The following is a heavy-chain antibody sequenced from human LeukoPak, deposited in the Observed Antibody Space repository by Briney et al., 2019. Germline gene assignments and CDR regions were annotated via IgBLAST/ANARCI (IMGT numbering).Heavy chain of an antibody. J-gene: IGHJ3*02. V-gene: IGHV3-21*01. CDR3: ARDLQYYDSSGYPKLTQGAFDI. CDR2: ISSSSSYI. Sequence: GGSLRLSCAASGFTFSSYSMNWVRQAPGKGLEWVSSISSSSSYIYYADSVKGRFTISRDNAKNSLYLQMNSLRAEDTAVYYCARDLQYYDSSGYPKLTQGAFDIWGQGTMVTVSS. D-gene: IGHD3-22*01. CDR1: GFTFSSYS.